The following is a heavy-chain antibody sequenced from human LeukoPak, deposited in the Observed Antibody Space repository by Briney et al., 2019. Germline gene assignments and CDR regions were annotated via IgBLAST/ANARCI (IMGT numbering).Heavy chain of an antibody. J-gene: IGHJ4*02. CDR1: GFTFSTYA. V-gene: IGHV3-23*01. D-gene: IGHD3-10*01. CDR2: MSGSGGGT. Sequence: PGGSLRLSCAASGFTFSTYAMSWVRQAPGKGLEWVSAMSGSGGGTYYADSVKGRFTISSDNSQNTLYLQVNSLRAEDTAVYYCARYHYYNSGSYLYWGQGTLVTVSS. CDR3: ARYHYYNSGSYLY.